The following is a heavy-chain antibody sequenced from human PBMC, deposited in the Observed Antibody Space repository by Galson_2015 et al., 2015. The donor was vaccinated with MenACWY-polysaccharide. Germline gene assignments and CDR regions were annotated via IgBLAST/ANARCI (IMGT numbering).Heavy chain of an antibody. CDR3: ATSAGDFDH. CDR1: GGSITSWC. CDR2: VCSPGNT. Sequence: SETLSLTCSVSGGSITSWCYSWIRQSAGTGLEWIGRVCSPGNTKYNPSFESRVTMSLDTSKNQISLHLKSLTAADTAVFFCATSAGDFDHWGPGTRVTVSS. J-gene: IGHJ4*02. D-gene: IGHD7-27*01. V-gene: IGHV4-4*07.